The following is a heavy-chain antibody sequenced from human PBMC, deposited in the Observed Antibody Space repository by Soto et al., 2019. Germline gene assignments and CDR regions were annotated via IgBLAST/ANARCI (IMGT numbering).Heavy chain of an antibody. CDR1: GFSLRTYGVG. CDR3: IQSRWGGDCIRSYPSHYDYGVDV. Sequence: QITLKESGPTLVKPTQTLTLTCSFSGFSLRTYGVGVGWIRQPPGKTLEWLALIYWDNDKRYSPSLKSRPTTPTPASETRAVLTMTKKDPVATAKYYCIQSRWGGDCIRSYPSHYDYGVDVWGQGTTVTVS. V-gene: IGHV2-5*02. J-gene: IGHJ6*02. CDR2: IYWDNDK. D-gene: IGHD2-21*02.